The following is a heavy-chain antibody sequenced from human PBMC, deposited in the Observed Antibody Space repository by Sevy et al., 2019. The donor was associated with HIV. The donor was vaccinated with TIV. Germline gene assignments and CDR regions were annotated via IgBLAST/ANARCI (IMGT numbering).Heavy chain of an antibody. CDR1: GYTFTSYA. J-gene: IGHJ6*02. CDR2: INTNTGNP. Sequence: ASVKVSCKASGYTFTSYAMNWVRQAPGQGLEWMGWINTNTGNPTYAQGFTGRFVFSLDTSVSTAYLQISSRKAEDTAVYYCARGYSSSYNGYYYYYYGMDVWGQGTTVTVS. V-gene: IGHV7-4-1*02. D-gene: IGHD6-13*01. CDR3: ARGYSSSYNGYYYYYYGMDV.